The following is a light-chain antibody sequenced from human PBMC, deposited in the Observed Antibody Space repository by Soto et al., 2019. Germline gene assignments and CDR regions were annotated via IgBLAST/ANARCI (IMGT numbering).Light chain of an antibody. V-gene: IGLV2-11*01. CDR1: RSDVRGFEY. J-gene: IGLJ1*01. Sequence: QSALAQPRSVSGSPGQSVTISCPGTRSDVRGFEYVSWYQQHPGKAPKLLIYDVTKRPSGVPDRFSGSKSGNTASLTISGLQADDEADYFCSSFVGRYTQVFXTGTKGTVL. CDR2: DVT. CDR3: SSFVGRYTQV.